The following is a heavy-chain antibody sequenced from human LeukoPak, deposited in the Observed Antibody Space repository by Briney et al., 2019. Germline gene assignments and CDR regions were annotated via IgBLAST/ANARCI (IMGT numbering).Heavy chain of an antibody. CDR1: GYRFTTYW. J-gene: IGHJ4*02. V-gene: IGHV5-51*01. CDR3: VRQGDDYNTGFDY. D-gene: IGHD5-24*01. CDR2: IYPGDSTT. Sequence: GESLKISCKGSGYRFTTYWIDWVRQVPGKGLEWMGIIYPGDSTTRYSPSFEGQVTISADKSISTAFLQWTSLKASDTAMYYCVRQGDDYNTGFDYWGQGTLVTVSS.